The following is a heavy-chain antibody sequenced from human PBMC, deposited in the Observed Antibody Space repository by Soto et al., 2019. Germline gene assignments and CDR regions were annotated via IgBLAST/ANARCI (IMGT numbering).Heavy chain of an antibody. J-gene: IGHJ4*02. Sequence: ASVKVSCKASGYTFTSYAMHWVLQAPGQRLEWMGWINAGNGNTKYSQKFQGRVTITRDTSASTAYMELSSLRSEDTAVYYCARAIVVVTPPDYWGQGTLVTVSS. V-gene: IGHV1-3*01. CDR3: ARAIVVVTPPDY. CDR1: GYTFTSYA. CDR2: INAGNGNT. D-gene: IGHD3-22*01.